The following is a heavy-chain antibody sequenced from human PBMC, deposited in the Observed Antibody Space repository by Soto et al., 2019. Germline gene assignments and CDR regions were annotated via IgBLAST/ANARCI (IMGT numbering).Heavy chain of an antibody. J-gene: IGHJ4*02. CDR1: GDSINSADYY. Sequence: SETLSLTCTVSGDSINSADYYWSWLRQPPGKGLEWIGYIYYSRSDYYNPSLGRRATITIDTSRNQFSLNLMSVTAADTAVYYCARVVQFYDSSGYSFYYFDYWGQGALVTVPQ. CDR3: ARVVQFYDSSGYSFYYFDY. V-gene: IGHV4-30-4*01. CDR2: IYYSRSD. D-gene: IGHD3-22*01.